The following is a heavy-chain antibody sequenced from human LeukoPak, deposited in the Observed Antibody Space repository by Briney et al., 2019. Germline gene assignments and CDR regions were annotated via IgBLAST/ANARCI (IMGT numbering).Heavy chain of an antibody. Sequence: SETLSLTCTVSGGSISSSSYYWGWIRQPPGKGLKWIGSISHSGSTYYNPSLKSRVTISVDTSKNQFSLKLSSLTAADTAVYYCARLRRSRLAEFDYWGQGTLVTVSS. J-gene: IGHJ4*02. CDR1: GGSISSSSYY. CDR3: ARLRRSRLAEFDY. D-gene: IGHD3-3*02. CDR2: ISHSGST. V-gene: IGHV4-39*07.